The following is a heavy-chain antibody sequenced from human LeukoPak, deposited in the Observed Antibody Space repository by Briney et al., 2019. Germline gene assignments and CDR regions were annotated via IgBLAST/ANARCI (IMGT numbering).Heavy chain of an antibody. Sequence: ASVKVSCKTSGYTFSDFGINWVRQAPGQGLEWMGWVSGNNDNPNYGQKFQGRFTVTTDSSTSTAYMELRNLRFDDTAVYYCARDGTSTDDYWGQGTLVTVSS. CDR2: VSGNNDNP. V-gene: IGHV1-18*01. CDR3: ARDGTSTDDY. D-gene: IGHD2-2*01. CDR1: GYTFSDFG. J-gene: IGHJ4*02.